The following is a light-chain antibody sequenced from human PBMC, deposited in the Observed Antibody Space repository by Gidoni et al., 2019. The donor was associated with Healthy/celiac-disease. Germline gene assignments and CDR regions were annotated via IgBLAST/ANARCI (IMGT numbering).Light chain of an antibody. J-gene: IGLJ2*01. CDR3: SSYTSSSTLVV. CDR1: SSDVGDYNY. CDR2: DVS. V-gene: IGLV2-14*03. Sequence: SALTQPASVSGSTGQSITISCTGPSSDVGDYNYVSWYQQHPGKARKLMIYDVSNRPSGVSNRFSGSKSGNTASLTISGLQAEDEADYYCSSYTSSSTLVVFGGGTKLTVL.